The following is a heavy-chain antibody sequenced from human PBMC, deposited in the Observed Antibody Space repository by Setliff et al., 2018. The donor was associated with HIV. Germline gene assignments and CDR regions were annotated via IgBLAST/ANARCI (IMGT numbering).Heavy chain of an antibody. CDR1: GGSIKSSSYY. D-gene: IGHD2-21*02. CDR3: ASRGIVVVTMSMPDEFFVH. J-gene: IGHJ1*01. V-gene: IGHV4-39*01. Sequence: SETLSLTCTVSGGSIKSSSYYWGWIRQPPGKGLEWIGSIYYSGNTYYNPSLKSRVTISVDRSRNQFSLTLSSVTAADTATYYCASRGIVVVTMSMPDEFFVHWGHGTLVTVSS. CDR2: IYYSGNT.